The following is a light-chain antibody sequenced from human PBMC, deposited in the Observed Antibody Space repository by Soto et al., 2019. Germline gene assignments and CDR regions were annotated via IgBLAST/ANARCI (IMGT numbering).Light chain of an antibody. V-gene: IGLV1-47*01. J-gene: IGLJ1*01. CDR1: SSNIGSNH. CDR3: AAWDDSLSVYV. Sequence: QAVVTQPPSASGTPGQRVTISCSGSSSNIGSNHVYWYQQLPGTAPKLLIYTNTQRPSGVPDRFSGSKSGTSASLAISGLRSEDEADYYCAAWDDSLSVYVFGTGTKLTVL. CDR2: TNT.